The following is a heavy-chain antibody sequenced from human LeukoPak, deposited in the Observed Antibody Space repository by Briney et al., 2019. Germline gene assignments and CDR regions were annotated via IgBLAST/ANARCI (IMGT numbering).Heavy chain of an antibody. Sequence: GGSLRLSCAASGFTFSSYSMNWVRQAPGKGLEWVSYISSSSSTIYYADSVKGRFTISRDNAKNSLYLQMNSLRAEDTAVYYCAKEVVVVPAAVVDYWGQGTLVTVSS. CDR1: GFTFSSYS. J-gene: IGHJ4*02. CDR3: AKEVVVVPAAVVDY. D-gene: IGHD2-2*01. CDR2: ISSSSSTI. V-gene: IGHV3-48*01.